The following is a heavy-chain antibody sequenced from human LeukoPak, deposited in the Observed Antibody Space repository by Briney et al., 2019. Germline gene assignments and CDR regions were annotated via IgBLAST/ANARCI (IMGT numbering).Heavy chain of an antibody. CDR1: GGSFSSYY. J-gene: IGHJ4*02. CDR2: INYSGST. CDR3: ARSYDSSGYFVSPYYFDY. Sequence: SETLSLTCTVSGGSFSSYYWSWVRQPPGKGLEWIGYINYSGSTNYNPSLKSRVSISVDTSKNQFSLKLSSVTAADTAVYYCARSYDSSGYFVSPYYFDYWGQGTLVTVSS. D-gene: IGHD3-22*01. V-gene: IGHV4-59*01.